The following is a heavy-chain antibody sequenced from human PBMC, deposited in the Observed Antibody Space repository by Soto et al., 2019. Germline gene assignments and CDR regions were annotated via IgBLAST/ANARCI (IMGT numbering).Heavy chain of an antibody. V-gene: IGHV4-34*01. D-gene: IGHD3-16*02. CDR2: INHSGST. Sequence: PSETLSLTCAVYGGSFSGYYWSWIRQPPGKGLEWIGEINHSGSTNYNPSLKSRVTISVDTSKNQFSLKLSSVTAADTAVYYCARAALNIWGSYRPRNWFDPWGQGTLVTVSS. CDR1: GGSFSGYY. J-gene: IGHJ5*02. CDR3: ARAALNIWGSYRPRNWFDP.